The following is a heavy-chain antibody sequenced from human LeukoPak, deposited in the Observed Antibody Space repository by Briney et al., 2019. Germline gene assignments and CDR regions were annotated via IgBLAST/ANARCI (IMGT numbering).Heavy chain of an antibody. J-gene: IGHJ6*02. CDR3: AKDISQGDYYYYYGMDV. Sequence: GGSLRLSCAPSGFTFADYAMHWVRQAPGEGLEWVSGISWNSGSIGYADSVKGRFTISRENAKNSLYLQMNSLRAEDTALYYCAKDISQGDYYYYYGMDVWGQGTTVTVSS. CDR2: ISWNSGSI. CDR1: GFTFADYA. V-gene: IGHV3-9*01.